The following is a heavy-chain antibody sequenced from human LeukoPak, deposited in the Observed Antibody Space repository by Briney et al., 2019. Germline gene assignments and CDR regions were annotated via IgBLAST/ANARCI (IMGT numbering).Heavy chain of an antibody. CDR3: ARVGRSSWYVGWFDP. CDR1: GGSISSGGYY. D-gene: IGHD6-13*01. CDR2: IYYSGST. J-gene: IGHJ5*02. V-gene: IGHV4-31*03. Sequence: PSQTLSLTCTVSGGSISSGGYYWSWIRQHPGKGLEWIGYIYYSGSTYYNPSLKSRVTISVDTSKNQFSLKLSSVTAADTAVYYCARVGRSSWYVGWFDPWGQGTLVTVSS.